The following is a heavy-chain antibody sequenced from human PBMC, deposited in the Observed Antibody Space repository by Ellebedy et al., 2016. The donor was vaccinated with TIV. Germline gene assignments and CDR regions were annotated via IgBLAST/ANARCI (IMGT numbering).Heavy chain of an antibody. V-gene: IGHV3-21*01. CDR3: ARVSGKWSGLYYFDS. CDR1: GFSFSNYN. Sequence: GESLKISCAASGFSFSNYNMDWVRQAPGKGLEWVSSISRDGDYIDYADSVKGRFTLSRDNTKNSLHLQMNSMRAEDTAVYYCARVSGKWSGLYYFDSWGQGTLVTVSS. CDR2: ISRDGDYI. J-gene: IGHJ4*02. D-gene: IGHD2-15*01.